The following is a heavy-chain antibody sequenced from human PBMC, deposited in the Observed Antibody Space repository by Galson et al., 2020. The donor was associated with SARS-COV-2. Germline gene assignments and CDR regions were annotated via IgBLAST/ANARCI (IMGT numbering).Heavy chain of an antibody. J-gene: IGHJ4*02. D-gene: IGHD3-10*01. CDR2: IYNTGNS. CDR3: GRSGYYGSGSFPGNFDS. CDR1: GFSIRFGYY. V-gene: IGHV4-38-2*01. Sequence: ASETLSLTCAVSGFSIRFGYYWGWIRQSPGEGLEWIGSIYNTGNSYYNPSLKTRVTISLDMSKNQFSLKMTSVTAADTAVYYCGRSGYYGSGSFPGNFDSWGQGSLVTVSS.